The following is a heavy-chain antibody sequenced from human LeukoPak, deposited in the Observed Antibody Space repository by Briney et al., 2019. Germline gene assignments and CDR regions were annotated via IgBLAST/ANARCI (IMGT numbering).Heavy chain of an antibody. D-gene: IGHD3-10*01. Sequence: ASVKVSCKASGYTFTSYYMHWVRQAPGQGLEWMGWINPNSGGTNYAQKFQGRVTMTRDTSISTAYMELSRLRSDDTAVYYCARGETVLLWFGELLSFGYWGQGTLVTVSS. CDR2: INPNSGGT. V-gene: IGHV1-2*02. J-gene: IGHJ4*02. CDR1: GYTFTSYY. CDR3: ARGETVLLWFGELLSFGY.